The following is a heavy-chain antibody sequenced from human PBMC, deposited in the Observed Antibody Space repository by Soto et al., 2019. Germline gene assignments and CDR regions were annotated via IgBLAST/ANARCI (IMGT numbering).Heavy chain of an antibody. Sequence: EVQLVESGGGLVQPGGSLRLSCAASGFTFSSYWMHWVRQAPGKGLVWVSRINSAGSSTSYADSVKGRFTISRDNAKNTLYLQMNSLRAEDTAVYYCARDRVTMIVVNGMDVWGQGTTVTVSS. D-gene: IGHD3-22*01. CDR2: INSAGSST. CDR1: GFTFSSYW. J-gene: IGHJ6*02. V-gene: IGHV3-74*01. CDR3: ARDRVTMIVVNGMDV.